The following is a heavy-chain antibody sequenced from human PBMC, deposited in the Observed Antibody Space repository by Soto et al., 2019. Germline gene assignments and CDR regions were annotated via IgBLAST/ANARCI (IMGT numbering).Heavy chain of an antibody. CDR1: GFTFSDYY. D-gene: IGHD5-12*01. Sequence: QVQLVASGGGLVKPGGSLRLSCAASGFTFSDYYRSWIRQAPGKGLEWVSYISSSSSDTNYADSVKGRFTISIDNAKNSLYLQINSLRAEDTAVYYCARAIIVATITPGFDYWGQGNLVTVSS. CDR2: ISSSSSDT. CDR3: ARAIIVATITPGFDY. V-gene: IGHV3-11*05. J-gene: IGHJ4*02.